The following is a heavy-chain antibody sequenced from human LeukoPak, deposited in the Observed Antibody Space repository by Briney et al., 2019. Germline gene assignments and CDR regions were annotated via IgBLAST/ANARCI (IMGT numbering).Heavy chain of an antibody. V-gene: IGHV3-23*01. J-gene: IGHJ4*02. CDR3: ARAHIVVVPAANPLAY. CDR2: ISGSGGST. CDR1: GFTFSSYG. D-gene: IGHD2-2*01. Sequence: PGGSLRLSCAASGFTFSSYGMSWVRQAPGKGMEWVSAISGSGGSTYYADSVKGRFTISRDNSKTTLYLQMNSLRAEDTAVYYCARAHIVVVPAANPLAYWGQGTLVTVSS.